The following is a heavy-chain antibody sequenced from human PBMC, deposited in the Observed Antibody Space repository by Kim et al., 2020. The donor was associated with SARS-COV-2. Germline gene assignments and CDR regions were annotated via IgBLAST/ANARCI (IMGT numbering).Heavy chain of an antibody. Sequence: SETLSLTCSVSGGSMSSYFWSWIRQPAGKGLEYIGRIYTNGRTNYNPSLKSRVTMSVDTSKSQFSLKLTSVTAADTAVYYCARGTDGDYYDNNGYCLDYWGQGTLVTVSS. D-gene: IGHD3-22*01. J-gene: IGHJ4*02. V-gene: IGHV4-4*07. CDR1: GGSMSSYF. CDR2: IYTNGRT. CDR3: ARGTDGDYYDNNGYCLDY.